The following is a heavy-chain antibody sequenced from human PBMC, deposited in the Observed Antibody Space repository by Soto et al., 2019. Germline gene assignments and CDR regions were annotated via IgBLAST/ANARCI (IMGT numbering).Heavy chain of an antibody. CDR3: ARGYAMDV. CDR2: IRTSSTPT. Sequence: EVQLVESGGGLVKPGGSLRLSCAASGFTFNTYSMNWVRQAPGKGLEWISSIRTSSTPTYYADSVKGRFTVSRDNAKNSLYLEINSRRAEDTAVYYCARGYAMDVWGQGTTVTVSS. CDR1: GFTFNTYS. J-gene: IGHJ6*02. V-gene: IGHV3-21*01.